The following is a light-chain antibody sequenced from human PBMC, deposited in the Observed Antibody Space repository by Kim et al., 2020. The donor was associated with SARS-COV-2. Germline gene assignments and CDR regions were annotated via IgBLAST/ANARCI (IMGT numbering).Light chain of an antibody. J-gene: IGKJ1*01. CDR1: QNVRSDY. CDR3: QQYDVSPRT. CDR2: ATS. V-gene: IGKV3-20*01. Sequence: SPGERATLSCRASQNVRSDYLAWYQQKSGQPPRLLIYATSSRATGIPDRFSGTGSGTDFTLTISRLEPEDLAVYYCQQYDVSPRTFGQGTKVDIK.